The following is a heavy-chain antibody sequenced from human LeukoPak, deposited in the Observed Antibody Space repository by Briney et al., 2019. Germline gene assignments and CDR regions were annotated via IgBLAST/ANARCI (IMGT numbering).Heavy chain of an antibody. Sequence: SETLSLTCTVSGGSISSSSYYWGWIRQPPGKGLEWIGSIYYSGSTYYNPSLKSRVTISVDTSKNQFSLKLSSVTAAATAVYYCARSSEWELLGERFDPWGQGTLVTVSS. CDR3: ARSSEWELLGERFDP. J-gene: IGHJ5*02. CDR1: GGSISSSSYY. CDR2: IYYSGST. D-gene: IGHD1-26*01. V-gene: IGHV4-39*01.